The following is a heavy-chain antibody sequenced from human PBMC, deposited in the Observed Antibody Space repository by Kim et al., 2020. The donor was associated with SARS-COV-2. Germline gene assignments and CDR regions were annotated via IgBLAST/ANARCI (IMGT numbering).Heavy chain of an antibody. Sequence: SETLSLTCTVSGGSVSSGSYYWSWIRQPPGKGLEWIGYIYYSGSTNYNPSLKSRVTISVDTSKNQFSLKLSSVTAADTAVYYCARGPPAAMRRWFDPWGQGTLVTVSS. CDR3: ARGPPAAMRRWFDP. D-gene: IGHD2-2*01. CDR2: IYYSGST. V-gene: IGHV4-61*01. CDR1: GGSVSSGSYY. J-gene: IGHJ5*02.